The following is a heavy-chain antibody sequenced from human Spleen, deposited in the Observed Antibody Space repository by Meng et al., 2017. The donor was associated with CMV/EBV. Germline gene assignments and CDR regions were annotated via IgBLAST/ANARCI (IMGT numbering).Heavy chain of an antibody. CDR1: GFTFSSHG. J-gene: IGHJ6*02. CDR2: IRYDGSNK. CDR3: AKDKANYYYYYGMDV. Sequence: SGFTFSSHGMHWVRQAAGKGLEWVAFIRYDGSNKYYADSVKGRFTISRDNSKNTLYLQMNSLRAEDTAVYYCAKDKANYYYYYGMDVWGQGTMVTVSS. V-gene: IGHV3-30*02.